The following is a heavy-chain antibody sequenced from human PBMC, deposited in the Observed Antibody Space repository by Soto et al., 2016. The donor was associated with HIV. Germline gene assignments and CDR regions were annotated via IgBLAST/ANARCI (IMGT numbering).Heavy chain of an antibody. CDR2: ISAYNGNT. Sequence: VQSGAEVKKPGASVKVSCKASGYTFTNYGISWVRQAPGQGLEWMGWISAYNGNTNYAQKFQGRVTMTTDTSTSTAYMELWSLRSDDTAVYYCARDLGYCTGDTCYWGWFDPWGQGTLVTVSS. D-gene: IGHD2-15*01. CDR3: ARDLGYCTGDTCYWGWFDP. J-gene: IGHJ5*02. V-gene: IGHV1-18*01. CDR1: GYTFTNYG.